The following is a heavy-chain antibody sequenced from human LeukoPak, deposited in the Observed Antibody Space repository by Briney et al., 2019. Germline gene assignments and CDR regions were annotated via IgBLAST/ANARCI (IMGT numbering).Heavy chain of an antibody. CDR1: GVSISSTSYY. CDR3: ARHVAVAGADFDY. Sequence: PSETLSLTCTVSGVSISSTSYYWGWIRQPPGKGLEWIASIYYSGSTYYNPSLKSRVTISVDTSKNQFSLKLSSVTAADTAVYYCARHVAVAGADFDYWGQGTLVTVSS. CDR2: IYYSGST. D-gene: IGHD6-19*01. V-gene: IGHV4-39*01. J-gene: IGHJ4*02.